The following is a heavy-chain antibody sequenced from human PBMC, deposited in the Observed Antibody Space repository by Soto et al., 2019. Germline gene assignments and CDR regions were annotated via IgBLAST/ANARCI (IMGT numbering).Heavy chain of an antibody. J-gene: IGHJ4*02. CDR2: INPNSGGT. V-gene: IGHV1-2*04. CDR1: GYTFTGYY. CDR3: VRPGLGYSSSYFDY. D-gene: IGHD6-6*01. Sequence: ASVKVSCKASGYTFTGYYMHWVRQAPGQGLEWMGWINPNSGGTNYAQKFQGWVIMTRDTSISTAYMELSRLRSDDTAVYYCVRPGLGYSSSYFDYWGQGTLVTVSS.